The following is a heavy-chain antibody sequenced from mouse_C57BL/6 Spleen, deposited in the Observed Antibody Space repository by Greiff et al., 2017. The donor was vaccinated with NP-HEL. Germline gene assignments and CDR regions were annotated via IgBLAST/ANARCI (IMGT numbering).Heavy chain of an antibody. CDR3: ARNGYMAGYFDV. CDR2: ISNGGGST. Sequence: EVKLVESGGGLVQPGGSLKLSCAASGFTFSDYYMYWVRQTPEKRLEWVAYISNGGGSTYYPDTVKGRFTISRDNAKNTLYLQMSRLKSEDTAMYYCARNGYMAGYFDVWGTGTTVTVSS. D-gene: IGHD2-2*01. J-gene: IGHJ1*03. CDR1: GFTFSDYY. V-gene: IGHV5-12*01.